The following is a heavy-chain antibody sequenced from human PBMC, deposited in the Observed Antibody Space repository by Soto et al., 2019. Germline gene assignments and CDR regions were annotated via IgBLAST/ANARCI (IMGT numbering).Heavy chain of an antibody. V-gene: IGHV1-69*04. CDR2: IIPILGIA. Sequence: GASVKVSCKASGGTFSSYTISWVRQAPGQGLEWMGRIIPILGIANYAQKFQGRVTITADKSTSTAYMELSSLRSEDTAVYYCARDQPSYYDSSGYYDYWGQGTLVTVSS. D-gene: IGHD3-22*01. J-gene: IGHJ4*02. CDR1: GGTFSSYT. CDR3: ARDQPSYYDSSGYYDY.